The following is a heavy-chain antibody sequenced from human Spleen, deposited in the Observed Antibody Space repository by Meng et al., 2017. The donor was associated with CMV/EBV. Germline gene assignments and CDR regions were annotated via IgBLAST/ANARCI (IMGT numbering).Heavy chain of an antibody. V-gene: IGHV5-51*01. CDR2: INPCASDN. CDR3: ARNLRGVGVVVSWFDYGMDV. CDR1: GFIFHSQW. D-gene: IGHD3-3*01. J-gene: IGHJ6*02. Sequence: GESLKTPCKGSGFIFHSQWFAWVRPMPGRGLEWMGVINPCASDNRYSPSFQGQVTITADNSIRTAFLQWSSLKASDTAIYYCARNLRGVGVVVSWFDYGMDVWGQGTTVTVSS.